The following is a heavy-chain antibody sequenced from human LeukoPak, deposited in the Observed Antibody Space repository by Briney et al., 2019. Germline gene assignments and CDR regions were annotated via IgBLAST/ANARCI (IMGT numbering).Heavy chain of an antibody. CDR2: IYYSGST. Sequence: PSETLSLTCTVSGGSISSSHYYWGWIRQPPGKGLEWIGSIYYSGSTYYNPSLKTRVTISVDTSKNQFSLKLSSVTAADTAVYYCARHSSLGSGWYTWGQGTLDTVSS. CDR3: ARHSSLGSGWYT. D-gene: IGHD6-19*01. V-gene: IGHV4-39*01. CDR1: GGSISSSHYY. J-gene: IGHJ4*02.